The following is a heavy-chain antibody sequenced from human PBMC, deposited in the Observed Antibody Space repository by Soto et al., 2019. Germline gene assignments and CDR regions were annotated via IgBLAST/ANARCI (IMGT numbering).Heavy chain of an antibody. CDR3: ARGGGAHGIWWFDP. CDR2: ISYSGTT. Sequence: SETLSLTCAVSGGSIIIGDYYWNWIRQLPGKGLEWIGYISYSGTTYYNPSLKSRVTISVDTSKKQCSLKLDSVAAADTAVYYPARGGGAHGIWWFDPWGQGTLVTVSS. CDR1: GGSIIIGDYY. D-gene: IGHD1-20*01. J-gene: IGHJ5*02. V-gene: IGHV4-31*11.